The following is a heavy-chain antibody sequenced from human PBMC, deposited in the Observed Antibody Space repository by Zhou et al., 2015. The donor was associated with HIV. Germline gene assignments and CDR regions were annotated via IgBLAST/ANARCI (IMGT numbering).Heavy chain of an antibody. CDR2: IIPIFGTA. CDR1: GGTFSSYA. J-gene: IGHJ6*02. Sequence: QVQLVQSGAEVKKPGSSVKVSCKASGGTFSSYAISWVRQAPGQGLEWMGGIIPIFGTANYAQKFQGRVTITADESTSTAYMELSSLRSEDTAVYYCARWVMVRGADRKVYYYGMDVWGQGDHGSPSP. V-gene: IGHV1-69*01. CDR3: ARWVMVRGADRKVYYYGMDV. D-gene: IGHD3-10*01.